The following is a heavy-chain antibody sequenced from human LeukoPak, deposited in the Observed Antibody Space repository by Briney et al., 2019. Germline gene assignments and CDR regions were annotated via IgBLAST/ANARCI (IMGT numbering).Heavy chain of an antibody. V-gene: IGHV4-39*01. Sequence: PSETLSLTCTVSGGSINSSSYYWGWIRQPPGKGLEYIGSIYYSGSTYYNPSLRSRGTVSVDTSKNQFSLKLSSVTAADTAVYYCARGHYDSSGYYWFDPWGQGTLVTVSS. J-gene: IGHJ5*02. D-gene: IGHD3-22*01. CDR1: GGSINSSSYY. CDR2: IYYSGST. CDR3: ARGHYDSSGYYWFDP.